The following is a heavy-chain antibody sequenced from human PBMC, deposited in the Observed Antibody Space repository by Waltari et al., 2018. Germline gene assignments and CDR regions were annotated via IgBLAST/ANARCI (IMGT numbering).Heavy chain of an antibody. J-gene: IGHJ4*02. CDR2: IYYSGSS. V-gene: IGHV4-59*12. Sequence: QVHLQESGPGLVKPSETLSLSCTFPGGSIGSFYWSWIRQPPGKGLEWIGYIYYSGSSTYSPSLQSRVTMSVETSKNHLSLKLSSVTTADTAVYYCARASYYGDVDYWGQGILVTVSS. CDR1: GGSIGSFY. CDR3: ARASYYGDVDY. D-gene: IGHD3-10*01.